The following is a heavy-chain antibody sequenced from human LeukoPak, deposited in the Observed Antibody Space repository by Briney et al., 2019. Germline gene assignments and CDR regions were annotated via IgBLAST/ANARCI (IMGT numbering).Heavy chain of an antibody. CDR2: IYYSGST. CDR3: ARVHPGGSSTGTLFDY. J-gene: IGHJ4*02. CDR1: GGSISSSSYY. D-gene: IGHD6-13*01. Sequence: SETLSLTCTVSGGSISSSSYYWGWIRQPPGKGLEWIGSIYYSGSTNYNPSLKSRVTISVDTSKNQFSLKLSSVTAADTAVYYCARVHPGGSSTGTLFDYWGQGTLVTVSS. V-gene: IGHV4-39*07.